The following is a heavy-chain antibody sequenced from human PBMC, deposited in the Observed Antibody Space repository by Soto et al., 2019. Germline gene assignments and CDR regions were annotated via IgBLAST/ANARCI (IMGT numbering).Heavy chain of an antibody. D-gene: IGHD3-16*01. J-gene: IGHJ4*03. V-gene: IGHV4-59*06. CDR2: ISCSGST. Sequence: SETLALIRTVSGGSISSYYWRWIREPPGKGLEWIGHISCSGSTYYTTSIKGRVTISVDMSRNQVFLIVISVFAADTAVDYCAGGFVNWGQGTLVTVSS. CDR3: AGGFVN. CDR1: GGSISSYY.